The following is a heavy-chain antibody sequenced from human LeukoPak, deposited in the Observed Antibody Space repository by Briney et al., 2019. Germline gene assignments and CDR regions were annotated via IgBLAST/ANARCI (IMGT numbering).Heavy chain of an antibody. CDR3: TKSNTIDYYDGSGFYFDF. D-gene: IGHD3-22*01. V-gene: IGHV3-9*01. CDR2: ISWNSGMM. CDR1: GFTFDDYA. J-gene: IGHJ4*02. Sequence: GGSLRLSCAASGFTFDDYAMHWVRQVPGKGLEWVSGISWNSGMMGYADSVEGRFSISRDNAKSTLHLQLSSLRSEDTAVYYCTKSNTIDYYDGSGFYFDFWGQGTLVTVSS.